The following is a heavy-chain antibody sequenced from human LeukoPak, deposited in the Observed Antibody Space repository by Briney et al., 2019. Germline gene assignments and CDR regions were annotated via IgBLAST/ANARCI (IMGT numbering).Heavy chain of an antibody. CDR3: AKVRYASAWYLFDH. CDR2: LGSTGST. D-gene: IGHD6-13*01. Sequence: PGGSLRLSCAASGFTFRTSVMSWVRQAPGKELEWVSSLGSTGSTYYIDSVKGRFSISRDYSQNTLYLEMNSLRAEDTATYFCAKVRYASAWYLFDHWGRGTLVAVSS. V-gene: IGHV3-23*01. CDR1: GFTFRTSV. J-gene: IGHJ4*02.